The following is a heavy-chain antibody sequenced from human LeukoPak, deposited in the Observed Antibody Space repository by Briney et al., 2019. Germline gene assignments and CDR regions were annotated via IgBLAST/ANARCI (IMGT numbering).Heavy chain of an antibody. V-gene: IGHV3-30*02. D-gene: IGHD3-16*01. CDR3: AREGFLFGGIYYYYYMDV. CDR1: GFTFSSYG. CDR2: IRYDGSNK. Sequence: GSLRLSCAASGFTFSSYGMHWVRQAPGKGLEWVAFIRYDGSNKYYADSVKGRFTISRDNSKNTLYLQMNSLRAEDTAVYYCAREGFLFGGIYYYYYMDVWGKGTTVTVSS. J-gene: IGHJ6*03.